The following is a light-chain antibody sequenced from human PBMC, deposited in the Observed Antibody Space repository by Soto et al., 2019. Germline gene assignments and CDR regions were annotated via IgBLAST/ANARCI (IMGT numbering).Light chain of an antibody. CDR3: NSFTTSSTYV. CDR2: DVS. CDR1: TSDVGRYNY. V-gene: IGLV2-14*03. J-gene: IGLJ1*01. Sequence: HSLLMQPASVYGSLGQSVSVACTGTTSDVGRYNYVSWYQQHPGKAPKLMIYDVSYRPSWVSNRFSGSKSGITASLTISGLQAEDEADYYCNSFTTSSTYVFGTGTKVTVL.